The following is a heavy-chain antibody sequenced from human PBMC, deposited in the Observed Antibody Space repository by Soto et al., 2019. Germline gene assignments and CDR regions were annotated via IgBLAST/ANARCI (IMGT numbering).Heavy chain of an antibody. Sequence: GGSLRLSCAASGFTVSSNYMSWVRQAPGKGLEWVSVIYSGGSTYYADSVKGRFTISRDNSKNTLYLQMNSLRAEDTAVYYCARAVTAGNYDQGPFDYWGQGTLVTVSS. CDR2: IYSGGST. CDR1: GFTVSSNY. V-gene: IGHV3-66*01. CDR3: ARAVTAGNYDQGPFDY. J-gene: IGHJ4*02. D-gene: IGHD4-4*01.